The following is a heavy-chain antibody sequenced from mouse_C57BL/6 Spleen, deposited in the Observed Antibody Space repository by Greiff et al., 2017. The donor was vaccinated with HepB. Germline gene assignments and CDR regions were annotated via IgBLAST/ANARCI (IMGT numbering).Heavy chain of an antibody. J-gene: IGHJ1*03. D-gene: IGHD1-1*01. Sequence: VQLQESGAELEKPGASVKISCKASGYAFSSYWMNWVKQRPGKGLEWIGQIYPGDGDTNYNGKFKGKATLTADKSSSTAYMQLSSLTSEDSAVYFCARYYYGSSYWYFDVWGTGTTVTVSS. V-gene: IGHV1-80*01. CDR1: GYAFSSYW. CDR2: IYPGDGDT. CDR3: ARYYYGSSYWYFDV.